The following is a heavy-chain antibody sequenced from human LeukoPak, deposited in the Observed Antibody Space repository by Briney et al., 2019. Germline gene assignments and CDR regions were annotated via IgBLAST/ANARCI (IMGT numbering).Heavy chain of an antibody. CDR1: GFTFGKYW. CDR3: TRIFYDSSGYYFDY. Sequence: GGSLRLSCVASGFTFGKYWMSWVRQAPGKGLEWVANIKLDGSEKNYVDSVKGRFTISRDNSKNTLYLQMNSLRAEDTAVYYCTRIFYDSSGYYFDYWGQGTLVTVSS. D-gene: IGHD3-22*01. J-gene: IGHJ4*02. CDR2: IKLDGSEK. V-gene: IGHV3-7*03.